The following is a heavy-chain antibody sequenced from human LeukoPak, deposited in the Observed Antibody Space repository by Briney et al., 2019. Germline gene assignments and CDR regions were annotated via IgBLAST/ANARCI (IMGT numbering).Heavy chain of an antibody. CDR1: GGSISSSY. CDR3: ARGIESYGDYGY. D-gene: IGHD4-17*01. V-gene: IGHV4-59*01. Sequence: SETLSLTCTVSGGSISSSYWSWIRQPPGKGLEWIGYIYYSGSTNYNPSLKSRVTISVDTSKNQFSLKLSSVTAADTAIYYCARGIESYGDYGYRGQGTLVTVSS. CDR2: IYYSGST. J-gene: IGHJ4*02.